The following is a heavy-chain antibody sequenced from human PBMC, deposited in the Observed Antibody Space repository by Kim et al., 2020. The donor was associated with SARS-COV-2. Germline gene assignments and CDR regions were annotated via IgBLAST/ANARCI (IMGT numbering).Heavy chain of an antibody. D-gene: IGHD6-6*01. CDR3: ASPGYSSSFSGFDY. Sequence: NPSLKSRVTISVDTSKNQFSLKLSSVTAADTAVYYCASPGYSSSFSGFDYWGQGTLVTVSS. J-gene: IGHJ4*02. V-gene: IGHV4-31*02.